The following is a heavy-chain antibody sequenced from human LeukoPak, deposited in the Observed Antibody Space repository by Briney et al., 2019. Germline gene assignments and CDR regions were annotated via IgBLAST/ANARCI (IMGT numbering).Heavy chain of an antibody. CDR2: IKQDGSEK. J-gene: IGHJ6*04. Sequence: GGSLRLSCAASGFTFSDYYMSWIRQAPGKGLEWVANIKQDGSEKYYVDSVKGRFTISRDNAKNSLYLQMNSLRAEDTAVYYCARGETSMDVWGKGTTVTVSS. D-gene: IGHD5-24*01. V-gene: IGHV3-7*04. CDR3: ARGETSMDV. CDR1: GFTFSDYY.